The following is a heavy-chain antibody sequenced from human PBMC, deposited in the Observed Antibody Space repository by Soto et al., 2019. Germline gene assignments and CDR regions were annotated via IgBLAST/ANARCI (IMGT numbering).Heavy chain of an antibody. V-gene: IGHV5-51*01. CDR2: IYPGDSDT. CDR1: GYSFTSYW. D-gene: IGHD6-13*01. J-gene: IGHJ6*02. CDR3: ARVAGTRLSAARSTLNYYYYYYGMDV. Sequence: PGESLKISCKGSGYSFTSYWIGWVRQMPGEGLEWMGIIYPGDSDTRYSPSFQGQVTISADKSISTAYLQWSSLKASDTAMYYCARVAGTRLSAARSTLNYYYYYYGMDVWGQGTTVTVSS.